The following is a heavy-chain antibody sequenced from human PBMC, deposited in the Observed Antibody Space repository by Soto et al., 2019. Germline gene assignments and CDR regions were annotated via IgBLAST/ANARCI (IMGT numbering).Heavy chain of an antibody. J-gene: IGHJ4*02. CDR1: GGSISSGGYS. Sequence: SETLSLTCAVSGGSISSGGYSWSWIRQPPGKGLEWIGYIYHSGSTYYNPSLKSRVTISVDRSKNQLSLKLSSVTAADTAVYYCARVEMATGPFDYWGQGTLVTVSS. V-gene: IGHV4-30-2*01. D-gene: IGHD5-12*01. CDR2: IYHSGST. CDR3: ARVEMATGPFDY.